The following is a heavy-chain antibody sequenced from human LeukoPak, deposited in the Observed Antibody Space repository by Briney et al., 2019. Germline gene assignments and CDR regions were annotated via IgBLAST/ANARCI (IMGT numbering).Heavy chain of an antibody. Sequence: PGGSLRLSCAASGFTFSSQWMSWVRQAPGKGLEWVSAISGSGGSTYYADSVKGRFTISRDNSKNTLYLQMNSLRAEDTAVYYCARGRMYGSGSSILYWGQGTLVTVSS. CDR2: ISGSGGST. D-gene: IGHD3-10*01. J-gene: IGHJ4*02. V-gene: IGHV3-23*01. CDR1: GFTFSSQW. CDR3: ARGRMYGSGSSILY.